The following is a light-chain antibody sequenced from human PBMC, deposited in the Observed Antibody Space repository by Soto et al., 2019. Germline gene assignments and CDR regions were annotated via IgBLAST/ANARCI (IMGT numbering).Light chain of an antibody. CDR3: QKYNSAPLT. Sequence: DLQLTQSPSSLSASVGDRVTITCRATQGISNYLAWYQQKPGKVPMLLIYAASTLQSGVTSRFSGSGSGTDFTLTISSLQPEDGATYYCQKYNSAPLTFGGGTKVEIK. V-gene: IGKV1-27*01. CDR1: QGISNY. CDR2: AAS. J-gene: IGKJ4*01.